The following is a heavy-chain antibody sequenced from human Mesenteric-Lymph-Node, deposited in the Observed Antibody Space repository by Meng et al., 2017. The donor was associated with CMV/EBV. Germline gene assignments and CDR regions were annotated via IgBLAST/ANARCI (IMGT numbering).Heavy chain of an antibody. CDR2: IYSGGST. V-gene: IGHV3-53*01. D-gene: IGHD3-10*01. CDR3: AREGRDAFDI. CDR1: GFTLSNYK. J-gene: IGHJ3*02. Sequence: GGSLRLSCAASGFTLSNYKMNWVRQAPGKGLEWVSVIYSGGSTYYADSVKGRFTISRDNSKNTLYLQMNSLRAEDTAVYYCAREGRDAFDIWGQGTMVTVSS.